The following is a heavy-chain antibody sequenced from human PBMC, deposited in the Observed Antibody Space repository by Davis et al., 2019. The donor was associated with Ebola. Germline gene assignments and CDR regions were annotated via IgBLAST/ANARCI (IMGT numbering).Heavy chain of an antibody. Sequence: PGGSLRLSCAASGFTFSDYYMSWIRQAPGKGLEWVSYISSSGSTIYYADSVKGRFTISRDNAKNSLYLQMNSLRAEDTAVYYCARVLRFLEWLLENWYFDLWGRGTLVTVSS. J-gene: IGHJ2*01. CDR1: GFTFSDYY. CDR3: ARVLRFLEWLLENWYFDL. CDR2: ISSSGSTI. V-gene: IGHV3-11*04. D-gene: IGHD3-3*01.